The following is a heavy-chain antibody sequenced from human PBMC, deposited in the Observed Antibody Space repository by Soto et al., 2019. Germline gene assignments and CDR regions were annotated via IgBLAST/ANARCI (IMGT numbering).Heavy chain of an antibody. CDR3: AKGGGSARDFDY. CDR2: TSYDGNNK. J-gene: IGHJ4*02. D-gene: IGHD1-26*01. CDR1: GFTFGNYG. Sequence: GGSLRLSCTGSGFTFGNYGMHWVHQAPGKGLEWVASTSYDGNNKYYADSLKGRFTISRDNSKKMVYLQMASLGPEDTAVYYCAKGGGSARDFDYWGQGALVTVSS. V-gene: IGHV3-30*18.